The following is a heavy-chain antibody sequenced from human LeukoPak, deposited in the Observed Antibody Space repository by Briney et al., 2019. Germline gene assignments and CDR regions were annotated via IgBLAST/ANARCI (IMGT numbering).Heavy chain of an antibody. CDR3: AKAPPDPPYHWFDP. D-gene: IGHD2-2*01. CDR1: GFTFSSYS. J-gene: IGHJ5*02. V-gene: IGHV3-21*04. CDR2: IISSRRYI. Sequence: GGSLRLSCAASGFTFSSYSMNWVRQAPGKGLEWVLSIISSRRYIYYTHSVRGRFTLSRDNSKNTLYLQMNSLTADDTAVYYCAKAPPDPPYHWFDPWGQGTLVTVSS.